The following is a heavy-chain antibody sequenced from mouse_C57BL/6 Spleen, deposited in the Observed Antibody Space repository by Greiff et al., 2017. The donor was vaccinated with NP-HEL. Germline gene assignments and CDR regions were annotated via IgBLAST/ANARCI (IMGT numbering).Heavy chain of an antibody. CDR2: ISDGGSYT. Sequence: EVHLVESGGGLVKPGGSLKLSCAASGFTFSSYAMSWVRQTPEKRLEWVATISDGGSYTYYPDNVKGRFTISRDNAKNNLYLQMSHLKSEDTAMYYCARGEELGRGNFDYWGQGTTLTVSS. CDR3: ARGEELGRGNFDY. V-gene: IGHV5-4*01. CDR1: GFTFSSYA. J-gene: IGHJ2*01. D-gene: IGHD4-1*01.